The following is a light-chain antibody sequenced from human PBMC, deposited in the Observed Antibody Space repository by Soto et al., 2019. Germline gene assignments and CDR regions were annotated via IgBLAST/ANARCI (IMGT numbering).Light chain of an antibody. V-gene: IGKV3-20*01. J-gene: IGKJ1*01. Sequence: EIVLTQSPGTLSLSPGERDTLSCRASQSVSGSYLAWYQQKPGQAPRLLIYGASTRATGIPERFSGSGSGTDFTLTISRLEPEDFAVYYCQQYGSSRTFGQGTRWIS. CDR1: QSVSGSY. CDR3: QQYGSSRT. CDR2: GAS.